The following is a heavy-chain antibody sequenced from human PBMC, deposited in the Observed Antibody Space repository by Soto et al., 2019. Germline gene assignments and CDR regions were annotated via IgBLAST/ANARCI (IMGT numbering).Heavy chain of an antibody. V-gene: IGHV3-33*01. CDR1: GFTFSSYG. D-gene: IGHD2-8*01. CDR3: ARERDNGADRYYFDY. J-gene: IGHJ4*02. CDR2: IWYDGSNK. Sequence: QVQLVESGGGVVQPGRSLRLSCAASGFTFSSYGMHWVRQAPGKGLEWVAVIWYDGSNKYYADSVKGRFTISRDNSKNTLYLQMNSLRAEDTAVYYCARERDNGADRYYFDYWGQGTLVTVSS.